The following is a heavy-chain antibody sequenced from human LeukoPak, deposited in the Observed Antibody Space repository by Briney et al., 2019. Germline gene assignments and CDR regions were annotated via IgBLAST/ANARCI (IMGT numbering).Heavy chain of an antibody. Sequence: SGTLSLTCAVSGGSISSGGYSWSWIRQPPGKGLEWIGYIYHSGSTYCNPSLKSRVTISVDRSKNQFSLKLSSVTAADTAVYYCARGGAHWRYGPRPFDYWGQGTLVTVSS. V-gene: IGHV4-30-2*01. CDR2: IYHSGST. J-gene: IGHJ4*02. D-gene: IGHD5-18*01. CDR1: GGSISSGGYS. CDR3: ARGGAHWRYGPRPFDY.